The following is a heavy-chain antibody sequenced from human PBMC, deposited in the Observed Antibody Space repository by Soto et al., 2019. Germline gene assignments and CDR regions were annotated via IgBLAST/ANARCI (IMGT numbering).Heavy chain of an antibody. Sequence: HPGGSLRLSCAASGFTFSSYGMHWVRQAPGKGLEWVAVIWYDGSNKYYADSVKGRFTISRDNSKNTLYLQMNSLRAEDTAVYYCAREPSSIPRAGTTPGYWGQGTLVTVSS. CDR2: IWYDGSNK. CDR1: GFTFSSYG. D-gene: IGHD1-7*01. CDR3: AREPSSIPRAGTTPGY. J-gene: IGHJ4*02. V-gene: IGHV3-33*01.